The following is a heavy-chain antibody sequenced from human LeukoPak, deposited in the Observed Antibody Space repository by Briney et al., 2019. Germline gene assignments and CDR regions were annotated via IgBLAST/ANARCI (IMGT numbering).Heavy chain of an antibody. CDR3: AREASTVSWVEP. CDR2: IYSSGST. D-gene: IGHD2-8*02. J-gene: IGHJ5*02. V-gene: IGHV4-4*07. Sequence: SEALSLTCTVSGGSISGYYWSWIRQPAGKGLEWIGRIYSSGSTNYNPSLKSRVTMSVDTSKNQFSLNLSSVTAADTAVYYCAREASTVSWVEPWGQGTLVTVSS. CDR1: GGSISGYY.